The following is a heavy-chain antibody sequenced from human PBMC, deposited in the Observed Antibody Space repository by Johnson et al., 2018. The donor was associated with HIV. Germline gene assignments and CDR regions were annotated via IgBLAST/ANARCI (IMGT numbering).Heavy chain of an antibody. J-gene: IGHJ3*02. CDR3: ANIAVVYAFDI. CDR1: GFTFNNYA. D-gene: IGHD6-19*01. Sequence: QVQLVESGGGVVQPGRSLRLSCAASGFTFNNYAMHWVRQAPGKGLEWVAVISYDGSNKYYADSVKGRFTISRDNSKNTLYLQMNSLRAEDTAVYYCANIAVVYAFDIWGQGTMVTVSS. CDR2: ISYDGSNK. V-gene: IGHV3-30-3*01.